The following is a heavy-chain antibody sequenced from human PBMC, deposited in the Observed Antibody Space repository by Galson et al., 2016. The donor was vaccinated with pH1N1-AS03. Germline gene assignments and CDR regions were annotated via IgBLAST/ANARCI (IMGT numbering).Heavy chain of an antibody. V-gene: IGHV4-39*07. CDR2: IYYTGST. J-gene: IGHJ4*02. CDR1: GDSISNYNYY. D-gene: IGHD3-9*01. CDR3: ARNGVLTGYHATGRERVDY. Sequence: LSLTCSVSGDSISNYNYYWGWIRQSPGRGLEWIGTIYYTGSTYYNLSLKSRLTMSFDTSKNQFSLTLGSVTAADTAMYYCARNGVLTGYHATGRERVDYWGQGTLVIVSS.